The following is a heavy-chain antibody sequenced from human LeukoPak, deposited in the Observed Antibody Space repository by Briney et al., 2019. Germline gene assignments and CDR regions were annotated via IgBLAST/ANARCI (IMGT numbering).Heavy chain of an antibody. J-gene: IGHJ4*02. CDR3: GMITFGGVIVTDY. Sequence: GGSLRLSCAASGFTFSSYSMNWVRRAPGKGLEWVSSISSSSSYIYYADSVKGRFTISRDNAKNSLYLQMNSLRAEDTAVYYCGMITFGGVIVTDYWGQGTLVTVSS. CDR2: ISSSSSYI. CDR1: GFTFSSYS. D-gene: IGHD3-16*02. V-gene: IGHV3-21*01.